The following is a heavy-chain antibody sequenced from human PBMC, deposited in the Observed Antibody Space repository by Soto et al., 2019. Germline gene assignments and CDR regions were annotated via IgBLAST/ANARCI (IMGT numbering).Heavy chain of an antibody. V-gene: IGHV3-74*01. CDR2: INSDGSST. D-gene: IGHD2-2*01. J-gene: IGHJ4*02. CDR3: AITPSCSSTSCYVSY. CDR1: GFTFSSYW. Sequence: EVQLVESGGGLVQPGGSLRLSCAASGFTFSSYWMHWVRQAPGKGLVWVSRINSDGSSTSYADSVKGRFTISRDNAKNTLYLQMNSLRAEDTAVYYCAITPSCSSTSCYVSYWGQGTLVTVSS.